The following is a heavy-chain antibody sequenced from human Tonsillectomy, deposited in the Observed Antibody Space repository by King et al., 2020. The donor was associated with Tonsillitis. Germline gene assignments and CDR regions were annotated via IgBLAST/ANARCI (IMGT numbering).Heavy chain of an antibody. CDR2: IYYSGNT. D-gene: IGHD2-2*01. V-gene: IGHV4-31*03. J-gene: IGHJ4*02. CDR1: GGSISGSHYF. Sequence: QLQESGPGLVKPSQTLSLTCTVSGGSISGSHYFWSWVRQRPGKGLEWIGYIYYSGNTFYNPSLKSRLTISVDTSKNQFSLKLSSVTAADPAVYFCAGRSGSCSTTSCYFMDHGGQGTRVTVSS. CDR3: AGRSGSCSTTSCYFMDH.